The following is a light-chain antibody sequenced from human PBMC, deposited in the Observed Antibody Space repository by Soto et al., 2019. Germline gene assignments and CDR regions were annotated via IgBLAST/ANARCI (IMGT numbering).Light chain of an antibody. CDR3: LQDHNYPLT. J-gene: IGKJ4*01. CDR1: QGIGND. Sequence: AIQMTQSPSSLSVSVGDRVTITCRASQGIGNDVGWYQQKPGKAPKLLIYSASSLQSGVPSRFSGRRSGTDFTLTINSLQPEDFATYYCLQDHNYPLTFGGGTKVEIK. CDR2: SAS. V-gene: IGKV1-6*01.